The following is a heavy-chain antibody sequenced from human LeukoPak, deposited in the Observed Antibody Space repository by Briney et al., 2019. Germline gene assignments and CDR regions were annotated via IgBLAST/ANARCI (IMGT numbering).Heavy chain of an antibody. J-gene: IGHJ6*02. CDR3: AGLGSSWYYYGMDV. Sequence: SETLSLTCTVSGGSISSSSYYWGWIRQPPGKGLEWIGSIYYSGSTYYNPSLKSRVTISVDTSKNQFSLKLSSVTAADTAVHYCAGLGSSWYYYGMDVWGQGTTVTVSS. V-gene: IGHV4-39*01. CDR1: GGSISSSSYY. CDR2: IYYSGST. D-gene: IGHD6-13*01.